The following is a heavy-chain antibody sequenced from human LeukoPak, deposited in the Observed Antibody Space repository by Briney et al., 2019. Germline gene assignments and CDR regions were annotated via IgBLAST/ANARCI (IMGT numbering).Heavy chain of an antibody. Sequence: GGSLRLSCAASGFTFSNAWMSWVRQAPGKGLEWVGRIKSKTDGGTTDYAAPVKGRFTISRDDSKNTLYLQMNSLKTEDTAVYYCITDLSSTYYYAFDIWGQGTMVTVSS. D-gene: IGHD3-16*01. CDR3: ITDLSSTYYYAFDI. J-gene: IGHJ3*02. V-gene: IGHV3-15*01. CDR1: GFTFSNAW. CDR2: IKSKTDGGTT.